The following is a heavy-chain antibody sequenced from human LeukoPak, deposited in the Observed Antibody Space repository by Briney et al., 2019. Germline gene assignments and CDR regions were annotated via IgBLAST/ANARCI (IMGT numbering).Heavy chain of an antibody. V-gene: IGHV4-61*05. J-gene: IGHJ4*02. CDR2: IYYSGST. Sequence: SETLSLTCTVSGGSISSSSFFWAWIRQPPGKGLEWIGYIYYSGSTNYNPSLKSRVTISVDTSKNQFSLKLSSVTAADTAVYYCARGETGSSGYYYHNWGQGTLVTVSS. CDR1: GGSISSSSFF. D-gene: IGHD3-22*01. CDR3: ARGETGSSGYYYHN.